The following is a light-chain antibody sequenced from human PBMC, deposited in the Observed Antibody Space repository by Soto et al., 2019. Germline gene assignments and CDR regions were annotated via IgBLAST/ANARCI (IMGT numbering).Light chain of an antibody. CDR1: TSFVGSYNL. Sequence: QSALTQPASVSGSPGQSITISCTGTTSFVGSYNLVSWYQQHTGKAPQVLIYEDTKRPSGVSNRFSGSISGSTASLTISGLQAEDEDDYYCCSYVGASTYVFGTGTKLTVL. J-gene: IGLJ1*01. CDR2: EDT. V-gene: IGLV2-23*01. CDR3: CSYVGASTYV.